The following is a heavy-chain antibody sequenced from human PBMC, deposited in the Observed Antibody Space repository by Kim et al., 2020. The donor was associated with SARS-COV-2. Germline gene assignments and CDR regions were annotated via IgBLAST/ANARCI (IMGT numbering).Heavy chain of an antibody. CDR1: GGTFSSYA. Sequence: SVKVSCKASGGTFSSYAISWVRQAPGQGLEWMGRIIPILGIANYAQKFQGRVTITADKSTSTAYMELSSLRSEDTAVYYCAREHYYGSGSPPVFDIWGQGTMVTVSS. CDR2: IIPILGIA. J-gene: IGHJ3*02. CDR3: AREHYYGSGSPPVFDI. V-gene: IGHV1-69*04. D-gene: IGHD3-10*01.